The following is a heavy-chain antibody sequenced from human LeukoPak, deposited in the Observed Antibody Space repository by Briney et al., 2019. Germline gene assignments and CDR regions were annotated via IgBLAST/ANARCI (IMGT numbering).Heavy chain of an antibody. J-gene: IGHJ4*02. CDR1: GGSITNYY. Sequence: PSETLSLTCTVSGGSITNYYWSWIRQPAGKGLEWIGRIYISGNTNYNPSLKSRVTMSVDTSKNQFSLKLSSVTAADTAVYYCGRPGSSWKSYFDYWGQGTLVTVSS. CDR3: GRPGSSWKSYFDY. D-gene: IGHD6-13*01. V-gene: IGHV4-4*07. CDR2: IYISGNT.